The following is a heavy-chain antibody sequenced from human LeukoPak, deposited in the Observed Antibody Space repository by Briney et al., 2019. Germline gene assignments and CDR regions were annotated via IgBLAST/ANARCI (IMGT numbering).Heavy chain of an antibody. CDR2: INSDGSST. CDR3: ARRRGYYYDSSGYYLDY. Sequence: PGGSLRLSCAASGFTFSSYWMHWVRQAPGKGLVWVSRINSDGSSTSYADSVKGRFTISRDNAKNTLYLQMNSLRAEDTAVYYCARRRGYYYDSSGYYLDYWGQGTLVTVSS. J-gene: IGHJ4*02. CDR1: GFTFSSYW. V-gene: IGHV3-74*01. D-gene: IGHD3-22*01.